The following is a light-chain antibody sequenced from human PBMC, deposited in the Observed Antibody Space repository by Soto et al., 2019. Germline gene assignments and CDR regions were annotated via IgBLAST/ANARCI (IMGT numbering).Light chain of an antibody. V-gene: IGKV1-27*01. CDR2: AAS. CDR3: QKYKRAPET. J-gene: IGKJ1*01. Sequence: DIQMTQSPSSLSASVGDRVTITCRASQAITNYLAWYQQKPGKVPKLLIYAASTLQSGVPSRFSGSGSGTDFTLTISSLQPEDVATYYCQKYKRAPETFGQGTKVEIK. CDR1: QAITNY.